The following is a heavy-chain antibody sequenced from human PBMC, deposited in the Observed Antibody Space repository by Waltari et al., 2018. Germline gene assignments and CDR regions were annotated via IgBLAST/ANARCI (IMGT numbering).Heavy chain of an antibody. V-gene: IGHV3-23*01. CDR2: ISGSGGST. D-gene: IGHD2-15*01. CDR3: AKGPALGYCSGGSCYEDY. CDR1: GFTFSSYA. Sequence: EVQLLESGGGLVQPGGSLRLSCAASGFTFSSYAMSWVRQAPGKGLEWVSAISGSGGSTYYADSVKGRFTISRDNSKNTLYLQMNSLRAEDTAVYYCAKGPALGYCSGGSCYEDYWGQGTLVTVSS. J-gene: IGHJ4*02.